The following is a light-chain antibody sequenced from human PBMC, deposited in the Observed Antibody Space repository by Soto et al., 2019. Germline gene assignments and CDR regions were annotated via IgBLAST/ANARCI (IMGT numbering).Light chain of an antibody. CDR3: QQSYSVPYT. CDR2: VSS. CDR1: QSINSY. Sequence: DIQMTQSPPSFSASVGDRVTITCRASQSINSYLNWYQQKPGKSPDLLIYVSSSLKSGVPSRFSGSGSGTDFTLTISSLQPEDSATYDCQQSYSVPYTFGQGTKMEIK. J-gene: IGKJ2*01. V-gene: IGKV1-39*01.